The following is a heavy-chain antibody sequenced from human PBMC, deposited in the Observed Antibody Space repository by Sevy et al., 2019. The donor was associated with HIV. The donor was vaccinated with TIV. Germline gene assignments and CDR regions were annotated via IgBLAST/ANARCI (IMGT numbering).Heavy chain of an antibody. D-gene: IGHD2-15*01. Sequence: SETLSLTCTVSGGSISSSSYYWGWIRQPPGKGLEWIGSIYYSGSTYYNPSLKSRVTISVDTSKNQFSLKLSSVTAADTAVYYCARFPRGYCSGGSCYGWGQGTLVTVSS. CDR2: IYYSGST. CDR3: ARFPRGYCSGGSCYG. J-gene: IGHJ4*02. V-gene: IGHV4-39*01. CDR1: GGSISSSSYY.